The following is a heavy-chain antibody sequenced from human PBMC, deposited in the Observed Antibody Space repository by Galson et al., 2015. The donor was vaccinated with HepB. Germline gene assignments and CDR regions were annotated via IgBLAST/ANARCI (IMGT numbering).Heavy chain of an antibody. CDR1: GGPLSSGGYS. J-gene: IGHJ3*02. CDR3: ARGGRPHPFHI. Sequence: TLSLTCAVSGGPLSSGGYSWSWVRQPPGKGLEWIGYIYHSGSSDYNPSLRSRVSMSVDNSKNQFSLKLTSVTAADTAVYYCARGGRPHPFHIWGQGTMVTVSS. CDR2: IYHSGSS. V-gene: IGHV4-30-2*01.